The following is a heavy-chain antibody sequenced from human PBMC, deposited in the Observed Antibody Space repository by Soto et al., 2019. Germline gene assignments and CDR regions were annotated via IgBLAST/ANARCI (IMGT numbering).Heavy chain of an antibody. V-gene: IGHV3-53*05. J-gene: IGHJ6*02. CDR3: ARDVSGPGATYVMDV. CDR1: GFAVSSNY. D-gene: IGHD2-2*01. Sequence: GGSLRLSCSASGFAVSSNYMSWVRQAPGKGLEWVSIIYSSGSTYYADSVKGRFTISRDNSKNTLYLQMTSLTYDDTAVYYCARDVSGPGATYVMDVWGQGTTVTVSS. CDR2: IYSSGST.